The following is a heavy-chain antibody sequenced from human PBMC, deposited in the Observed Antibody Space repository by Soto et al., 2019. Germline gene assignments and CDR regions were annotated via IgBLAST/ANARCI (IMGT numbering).Heavy chain of an antibody. J-gene: IGHJ4*02. V-gene: IGHV2-5*01. CDR2: IYWNDDK. Sequence: GLDLEWLAIIYWNDDKRYSPSLQSRLTIAKDTSTDQVVLSMTNMDPVDTGTYYCAHRTAVAGALGYWGQGTLVTVSS. CDR3: AHRTAVAGALGY. D-gene: IGHD6-19*01.